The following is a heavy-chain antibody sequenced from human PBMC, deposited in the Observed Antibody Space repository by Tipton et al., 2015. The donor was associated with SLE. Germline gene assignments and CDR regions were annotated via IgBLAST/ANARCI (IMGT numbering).Heavy chain of an antibody. CDR2: ISYSGST. CDR3: ARHFRDSGWYYFDN. V-gene: IGHV4-39*01. D-gene: IGHD6-19*01. CDR1: DDSISSSRYY. Sequence: TLSLTCTVSDDSISSSRYYWGWFRQPPGKGLEWVGSISYSGSTYYNPSLMSRVAISVDTSKNQFPLKLSSVTAADTAVYYCARHFRDSGWYYFDNWGQGTLVTVSS. J-gene: IGHJ4*02.